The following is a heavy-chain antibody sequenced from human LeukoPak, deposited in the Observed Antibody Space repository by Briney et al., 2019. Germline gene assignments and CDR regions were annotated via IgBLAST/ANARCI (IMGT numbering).Heavy chain of an antibody. Sequence: GGSLRLSCAASGFTFSSYAMHWVRQAPGKGLEYVSAISSNGGSTYYANSAKGRFTISRDNSKNTLYLQMGSLRAEDMAVYYCARVGYDSSGRRISFDYWGQGTLVTVSS. D-gene: IGHD3-22*01. CDR3: ARVGYDSSGRRISFDY. CDR2: ISSNGGST. CDR1: GFTFSSYA. V-gene: IGHV3-64*01. J-gene: IGHJ4*02.